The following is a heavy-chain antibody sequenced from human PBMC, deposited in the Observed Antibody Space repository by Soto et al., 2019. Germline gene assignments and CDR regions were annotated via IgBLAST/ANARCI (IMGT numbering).Heavy chain of an antibody. V-gene: IGHV3-33*01. D-gene: IGHD4-17*01. J-gene: IGHJ4*02. Sequence: QVQLVESGGGVVQPGTSLRLSCAASGFTFSGHGMHWVRQAPGKGLEWMAVIWYDGSKKYYGDSVKGRFTISRDNSKNTLFLQMNSLRVEDTAVYYCAGGRGGDYGGNSGYYAYWGQGTLVTVSS. CDR3: AGGRGGDYGGNSGYYAY. CDR2: IWYDGSKK. CDR1: GFTFSGHG.